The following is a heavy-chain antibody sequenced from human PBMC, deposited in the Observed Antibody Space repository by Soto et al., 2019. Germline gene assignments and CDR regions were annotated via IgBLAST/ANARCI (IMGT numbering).Heavy chain of an antibody. Sequence: GGSLRLSCAASGFTFSSYAMHWVRQAPGKGLEWVAVISYDGSNKYYADSVKGRFTISRDNSKNTLYLQMNSLRAEDTAVYYCARDAPNSSSWLGAFDIWGQGTMVTVSS. D-gene: IGHD6-13*01. V-gene: IGHV3-30-3*01. J-gene: IGHJ3*02. CDR3: ARDAPNSSSWLGAFDI. CDR2: ISYDGSNK. CDR1: GFTFSSYA.